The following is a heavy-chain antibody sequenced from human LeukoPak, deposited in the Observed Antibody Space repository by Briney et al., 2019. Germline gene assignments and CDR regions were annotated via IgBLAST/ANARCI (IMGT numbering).Heavy chain of an antibody. Sequence: GGSLRLSCAASGVTFTSYAMSWVRQSPRKGLEWVSAISGSGGSTYYADSVKGRFTISRDNSKNTLYLQMNSLRAEDTAVYYCAKTSYYYGSGSYWDYFDYWGQGTLVTVSS. CDR3: AKTSYYYGSGSYWDYFDY. CDR1: GVTFTSYA. D-gene: IGHD3-10*01. J-gene: IGHJ4*02. CDR2: ISGSGGST. V-gene: IGHV3-23*01.